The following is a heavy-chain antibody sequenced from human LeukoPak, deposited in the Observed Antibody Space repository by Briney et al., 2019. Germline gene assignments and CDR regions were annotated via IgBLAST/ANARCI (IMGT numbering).Heavy chain of an antibody. Sequence: GGSLRLSCAASGFIFSNYGMHWVRQAPGKGLEWVAVIWYDGSKKYYADSVKGRFTISRDDSKNTLYLQMNSLRAEDTAVYYCARVYSSGWADFDYWGQGTLVTVSA. CDR1: GFIFSNYG. V-gene: IGHV3-33*01. D-gene: IGHD6-19*01. J-gene: IGHJ4*02. CDR3: ARVYSSGWADFDY. CDR2: IWYDGSKK.